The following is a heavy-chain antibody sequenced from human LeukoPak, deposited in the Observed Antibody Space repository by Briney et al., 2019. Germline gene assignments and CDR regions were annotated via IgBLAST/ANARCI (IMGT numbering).Heavy chain of an antibody. V-gene: IGHV3-23*01. D-gene: IGHD2-2*01. CDR2: ISGSGDDT. CDR1: GFTFSSYG. CDR3: AKRGSTAYSTPHFDF. J-gene: IGHJ4*02. Sequence: PGGSLRLSCAASGFTFSSYGMHWVRQAPGKGLEWVSGISGSGDDTPHADSVKGRFTISRDNSKNTLYLQMNNLRAEDTAVYYCAKRGSTAYSTPHFDFWGQGALVTVSS.